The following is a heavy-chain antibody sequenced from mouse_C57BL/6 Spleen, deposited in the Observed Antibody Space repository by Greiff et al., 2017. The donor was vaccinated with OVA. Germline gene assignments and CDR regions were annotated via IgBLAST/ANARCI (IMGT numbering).Heavy chain of an antibody. V-gene: IGHV1-59*01. D-gene: IGHD2-4*01. CDR3: ARGGYDYDVNYAMDY. CDR1: GYTFTSYW. CDR2: IDPSDSYT. Sequence: QVQLQQPGAELVRPGTSVKLSCKASGYTFTSYWMHWVKQRPGQGLEWIGVIDPSDSYTNYNQKFKGKATLTVDTSSSTAYMQLSSLTSEDSAVYYCARGGYDYDVNYAMDYWGQGTSVTVSS. J-gene: IGHJ4*01.